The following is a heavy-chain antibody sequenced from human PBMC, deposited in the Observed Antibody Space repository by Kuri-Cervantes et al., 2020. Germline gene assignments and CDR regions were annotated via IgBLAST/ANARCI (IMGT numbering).Heavy chain of an antibody. J-gene: IGHJ6*02. CDR3: ARGSPPEAPRVFGMDV. V-gene: IGHV1-18*01. CDR1: GYTFTSYG. CDR2: ISSYNGNT. Sequence: ASVKVSCKASGYTFTSYGISWVRQAPGQGLEWMGWISSYNGNTNYAQKLQGRVTMTTDTSTSTAYMELRSLRSDDTAVYYCARGSPPEAPRVFGMDVWGQGTTVTVSS.